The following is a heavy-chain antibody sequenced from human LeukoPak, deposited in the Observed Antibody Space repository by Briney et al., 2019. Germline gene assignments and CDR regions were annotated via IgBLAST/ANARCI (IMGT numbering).Heavy chain of an antibody. D-gene: IGHD6-13*01. CDR2: INPNSGGT. Sequence: ASVKVSCKASGYTFTGYYMHWVRQAPGQGLEWMGWINPNSGGTNYAQKFRGRVTMTRDTSISTAYMELSRLRSDDTAVYYCARVEYSSSWCDYWGQGTLVTVSS. CDR3: ARVEYSSSWCDY. CDR1: GYTFTGYY. J-gene: IGHJ4*02. V-gene: IGHV1-2*02.